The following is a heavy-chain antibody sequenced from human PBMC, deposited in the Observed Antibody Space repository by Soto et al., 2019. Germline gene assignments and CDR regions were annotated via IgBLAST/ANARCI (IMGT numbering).Heavy chain of an antibody. CDR1: GFTFSSYG. D-gene: IGHD2-2*01. Sequence: PGGSLRLSCAASGFTFSSYGMHWVRQAPGKGLEWVAVIWYDGSNKYYADSVKGRFTISRDNSKNTLYLQMNSLRAEDTAVYYCASNPYCSSTSCDQNFDYWGQGTLVTVSS. CDR3: ASNPYCSSTSCDQNFDY. CDR2: IWYDGSNK. J-gene: IGHJ4*02. V-gene: IGHV3-33*01.